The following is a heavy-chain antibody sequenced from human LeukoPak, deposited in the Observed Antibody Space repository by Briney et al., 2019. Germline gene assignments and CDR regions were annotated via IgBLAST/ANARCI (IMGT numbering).Heavy chain of an antibody. Sequence: GGSLRLSRAASGFTFSSYAMSWVRKAPGKGLEWVSAISGSGGSTYYADSVKGRFTISRDNSKNTLYLQMNSLRAEDTAVYYCAKQSGRGSGWYSGPGDVVQHWGQGTLVTVSS. CDR3: AKQSGRGSGWYSGPGDVVQH. CDR1: GFTFSSYA. J-gene: IGHJ1*01. CDR2: ISGSGGST. D-gene: IGHD6-19*01. V-gene: IGHV3-23*01.